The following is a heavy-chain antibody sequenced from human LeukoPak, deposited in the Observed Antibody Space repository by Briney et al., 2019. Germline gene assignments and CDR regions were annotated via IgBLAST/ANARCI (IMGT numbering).Heavy chain of an antibody. D-gene: IGHD1-26*01. V-gene: IGHV1-2*02. CDR2: INPNSGGA. CDR1: GYTFTGYY. CDR3: ARDRGSPSGSYPRSFYFDY. Sequence: ASVKVSCKASGYTFTGYYMHWVRQAPGQGLEWMGWINPNSGGATYTQKFRGRVTMTRDTSISTAYMELSRLRSDDTAVYYCARDRGSPSGSYPRSFYFDYWGQGTLVTVSS. J-gene: IGHJ4*02.